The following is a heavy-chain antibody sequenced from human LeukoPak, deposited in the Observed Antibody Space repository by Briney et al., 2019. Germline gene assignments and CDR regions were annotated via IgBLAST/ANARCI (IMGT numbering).Heavy chain of an antibody. CDR2: IKQDGSEK. Sequence: GGSPRLSCAASGFTFSSYWMSWVRQAPGKGLEWVANIKQDGSEKYYVDSVKRRFTISRDNAKNSLYLQMNSLRAEDTAVYYCARRTYYDILTGYPHFDYWGQGTLVTVSS. V-gene: IGHV3-7*03. D-gene: IGHD3-9*01. CDR1: GFTFSSYW. CDR3: ARRTYYDILTGYPHFDY. J-gene: IGHJ4*02.